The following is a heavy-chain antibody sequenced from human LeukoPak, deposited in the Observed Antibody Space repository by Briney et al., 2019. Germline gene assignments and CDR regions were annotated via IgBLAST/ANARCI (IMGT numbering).Heavy chain of an antibody. CDR2: IWYDGSNK. Sequence: GGSLRLSCAASGFTFSSYGMHWVRQAPGKGLGWVAVIWYDGSNKYYADSVKGRFTISRDNSKNTLYLQMNSLRAEDTAVYYCARERGTMYFDYWGQGTLVAVSS. D-gene: IGHD3-10*01. CDR3: ARERGTMYFDY. CDR1: GFTFSSYG. V-gene: IGHV3-33*01. J-gene: IGHJ4*02.